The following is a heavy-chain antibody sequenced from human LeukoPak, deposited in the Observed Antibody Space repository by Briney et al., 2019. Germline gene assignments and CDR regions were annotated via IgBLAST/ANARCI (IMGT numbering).Heavy chain of an antibody. CDR1: GFTFDDYG. Sequence: PGGSLRLSCAASGFTFDDYGLSWVRQAPGKGLEWVSTINWNGGSTGYADSVKGRFTISRDNAKNSLYLQMNSLRAEDTAVYYCARPAYCGGNCYYFPDYWGQGTLVTVSS. CDR2: INWNGGST. CDR3: ARPAYCGGNCYYFPDY. V-gene: IGHV3-20*04. D-gene: IGHD2-21*02. J-gene: IGHJ4*02.